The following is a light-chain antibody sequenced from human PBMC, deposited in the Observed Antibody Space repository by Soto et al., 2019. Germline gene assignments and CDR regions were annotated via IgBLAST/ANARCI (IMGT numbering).Light chain of an antibody. CDR1: QSVYNNY. CDR2: GAS. V-gene: IGKV3-20*01. Sequence: EIVLTQSPGTLSLSPGEGASLSCKASQSVYNNYLAWYQHKPGRSPRLLIYGASTRAAGIPDRFSGSGSGTDFTLTITRLDPEGFAIYYCQQYGSSVYTFGQGTKVDIK. CDR3: QQYGSSVYT. J-gene: IGKJ2*01.